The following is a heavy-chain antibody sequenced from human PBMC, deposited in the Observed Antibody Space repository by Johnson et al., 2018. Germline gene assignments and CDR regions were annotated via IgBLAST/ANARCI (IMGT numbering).Heavy chain of an antibody. V-gene: IGHV3-48*02. J-gene: IGHJ6*02. Sequence: VQLVQSGENQRQLGGSLRLSCAASGFNFHSYSMNWVRQAPGKGLEWVSWSSYGGAIYYADSVKGRFTIPRDNASNSLYLQMNGLRDEATAVYYCTRDCNCGDVMDVWGQGTTVTVSS. CDR3: TRDCNCGDVMDV. CDR2: SSYGGAI. CDR1: GFNFHSYS. D-gene: IGHD1-1*01.